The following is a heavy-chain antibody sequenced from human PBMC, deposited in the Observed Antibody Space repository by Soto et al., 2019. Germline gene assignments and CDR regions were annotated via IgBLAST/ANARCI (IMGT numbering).Heavy chain of an antibody. Sequence: PSETLSLTCAVSGYPIRSGYFWGWIRQPPGQGLEWIGSMYHSGITYYNLSLKSRVTISVDTSKNQLSLKLSSATAADTAVYYCARSMYSTSAQLYYGMDVWGQGTTVTVSS. V-gene: IGHV4-38-2*01. CDR2: MYHSGIT. CDR1: GYPIRSGYF. D-gene: IGHD6-6*01. J-gene: IGHJ6*02. CDR3: ARSMYSTSAQLYYGMDV.